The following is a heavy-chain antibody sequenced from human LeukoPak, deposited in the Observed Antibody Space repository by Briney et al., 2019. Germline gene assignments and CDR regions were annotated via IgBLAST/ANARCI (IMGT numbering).Heavy chain of an antibody. D-gene: IGHD2-21*02. Sequence: PSETLSLICAVYGGSFSGYYWSWIRQPPGKGLEWIGEINHSGSTNYNPSLKSRVTISVDTSKNQFSLKLSSVTAADTAVYYCASVVVTATLHYYYGMDVWGQGTTVTVSS. J-gene: IGHJ6*02. CDR3: ASVVVTATLHYYYGMDV. V-gene: IGHV4-34*01. CDR2: INHSGST. CDR1: GGSFSGYY.